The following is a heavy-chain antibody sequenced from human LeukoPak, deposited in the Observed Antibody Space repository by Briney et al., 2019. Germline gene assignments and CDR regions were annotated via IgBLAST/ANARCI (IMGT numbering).Heavy chain of an antibody. J-gene: IGHJ5*02. CDR1: GFTFSSYG. CDR3: AADLWFQPTLDWFDP. D-gene: IGHD2-21*01. Sequence: GGSLRLSCAASGFTFSSYGMHWVRQAPGKGLEWVAFIRYDGSNKYYADSVKGRFTISRDNSKNTLYPQMNSLRAKDTAVYYCAADLWFQPTLDWFDPWGQGTLVTVSS. V-gene: IGHV3-30*02. CDR2: IRYDGSNK.